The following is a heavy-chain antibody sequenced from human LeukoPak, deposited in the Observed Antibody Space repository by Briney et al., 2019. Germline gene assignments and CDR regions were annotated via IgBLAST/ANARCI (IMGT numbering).Heavy chain of an antibody. Sequence: SETLSLTCTVSGGSISSGDYYWSWIRQPPGKGLEWIGEINHSGSTNYNPSLKSRVTISVDTSKNQFSLKLSSVTAADTAVYYCARVGRARAMARGVSNAFDIWGQGTMVTVSS. J-gene: IGHJ3*02. CDR3: ARVGRARAMARGVSNAFDI. CDR1: GGSISSGDYY. D-gene: IGHD3-10*01. V-gene: IGHV4-39*07. CDR2: INHSGST.